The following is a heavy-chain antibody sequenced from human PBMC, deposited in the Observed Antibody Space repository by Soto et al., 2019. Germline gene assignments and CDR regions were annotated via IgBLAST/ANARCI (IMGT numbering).Heavy chain of an antibody. CDR2: ISAYNGNT. D-gene: IGHD4-17*01. Sequence: QVQLVQSGAEVKKPGASVKVSCKASGYTFTSYGISWVRQAPGQGREWMGWISAYNGNTNYAQNLQGRVTMTTDTSTSTAYMELRGLRSGDTAVYYCARDASLPYGDDAPYYYYGMDVWGQGTTVTVSS. CDR1: GYTFTSYG. J-gene: IGHJ6*02. V-gene: IGHV1-18*01. CDR3: ARDASLPYGDDAPYYYYGMDV.